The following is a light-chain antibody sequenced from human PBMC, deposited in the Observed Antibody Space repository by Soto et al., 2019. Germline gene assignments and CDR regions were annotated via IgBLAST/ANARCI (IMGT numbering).Light chain of an antibody. CDR2: GAS. CDR3: QQYGGSPQT. V-gene: IGKV3-20*01. CDR1: ETVNRNY. Sequence: EVVLTQSPGTLSLSPEERATLSCRASETVNRNYLAWYQQKPGQAPRLLIYGASSRAAGIPDRFSGSGSGTDFTLTISRLEPYDFAVYYCQQYGGSPQTLGQGTRVDIK. J-gene: IGKJ1*01.